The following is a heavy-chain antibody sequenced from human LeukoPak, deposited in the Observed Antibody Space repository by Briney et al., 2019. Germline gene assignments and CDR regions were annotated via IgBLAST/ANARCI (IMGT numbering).Heavy chain of an antibody. Sequence: ASVKVSCKASGYTFSSYYMHWVRQAPGQGLEWIGIINPSGGSTRYAQRFQGRVTMTRDTSTSIVYMELSGLRSEDTAIYYCARGITGTTSGAFDYWGQGTLVTVSS. CDR3: ARGITGTTSGAFDY. CDR2: INPSGGST. V-gene: IGHV1-46*01. J-gene: IGHJ4*02. D-gene: IGHD1-7*01. CDR1: GYTFSSYY.